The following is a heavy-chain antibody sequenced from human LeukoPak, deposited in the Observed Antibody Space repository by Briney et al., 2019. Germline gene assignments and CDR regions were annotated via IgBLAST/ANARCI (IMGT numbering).Heavy chain of an antibody. J-gene: IGHJ5*02. CDR3: ATVSKDYGGNRWFDP. D-gene: IGHD4-23*01. CDR2: IYYSGST. V-gene: IGHV4-59*08. CDR1: AGSINGYY. Sequence: SETLSLPCTVSAGSINGYYWRWVRQPPGKGLEWVGYIYYSGSTNYNPSLESRVTFSVDTSKNQFSLKLSSVTAADTAVYYCATVSKDYGGNRWFDPWGQGTLVTVSS.